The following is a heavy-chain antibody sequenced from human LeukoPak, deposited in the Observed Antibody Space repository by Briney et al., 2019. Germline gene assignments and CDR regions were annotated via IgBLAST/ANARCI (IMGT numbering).Heavy chain of an antibody. CDR1: GGSISSGSYY. V-gene: IGHV4-61*02. CDR3: ARDTLIAAFDY. D-gene: IGHD6-13*01. CDR2: IYTSGST. J-gene: IGHJ4*02. Sequence: PSETLSLTCTVSGGSISSGSYYWSWIRQPAGKGLEWIGRIYTSGSTNYNPSLKSRVTISVDTSKNQFSLKLSSVAAADTAVYYCARDTLIAAFDYWGQGTLVTVSS.